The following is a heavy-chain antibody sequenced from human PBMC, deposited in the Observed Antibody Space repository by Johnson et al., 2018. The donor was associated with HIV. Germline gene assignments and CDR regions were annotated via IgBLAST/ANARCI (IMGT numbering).Heavy chain of an antibody. CDR1: GFTFSSYA. CDR2: IWYDGSNK. V-gene: IGHV3-30*04. CDR3: ARGPIADDAFDI. J-gene: IGHJ3*02. D-gene: IGHD3-16*02. Sequence: QVRLVESGGGVVQPGRSLRLSCAASGFTFSSYAMHWVRQAPGKGLEWVAVIWYDGSNKYYADSVKGRFTISRDNSKNTLYLQMNSLRAEDTAVYFCARGPIADDAFDIWGQGTMVTVSS.